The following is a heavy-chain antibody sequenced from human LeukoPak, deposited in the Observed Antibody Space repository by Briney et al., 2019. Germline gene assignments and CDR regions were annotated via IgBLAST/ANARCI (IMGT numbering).Heavy chain of an antibody. D-gene: IGHD7-27*01. V-gene: IGHV4-39*07. J-gene: IGHJ6*03. CDR2: IYYSGST. CDR1: GGSISSSSYY. CDR3: ARASGILTGAYYHYYYMDV. Sequence: SETLSLTCTVSGGSISSSSYYWGWIRQPPGKGLEWIGSIYYSGSTYYNPSLKSRVTISVDTSKNQFSLKLSSVTAADTAVYYCARASGILTGAYYHYYYMDVWGKGTTVTVSS.